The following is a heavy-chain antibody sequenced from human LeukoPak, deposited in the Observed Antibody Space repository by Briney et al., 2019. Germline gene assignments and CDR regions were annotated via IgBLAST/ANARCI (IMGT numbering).Heavy chain of an antibody. J-gene: IGHJ4*02. D-gene: IGHD6-19*01. CDR3: ARDGVAVAGKLDY. V-gene: IGHV1-69*04. Sequence: SVKVSCKASGGTFSSYAISWVRQAPGQGLEWMGRIIPILGIANYAQKFQGRVTITADKSTSTAYMELSSLRSEDTAVYYCARDGVAVAGKLDYWGRGTLVTVSS. CDR1: GGTFSSYA. CDR2: IIPILGIA.